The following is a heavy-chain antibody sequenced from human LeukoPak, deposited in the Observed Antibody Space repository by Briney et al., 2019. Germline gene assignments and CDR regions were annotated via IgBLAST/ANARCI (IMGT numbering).Heavy chain of an antibody. CDR1: GGSISSYY. Sequence: SETLSLTCTVSGGSISSYYWIWIRQPPGKGLKWIGYIYYSGRTNYNPVLKSRVTISVDTSKNQPSVKLSSVTAADTAVYYCARVCYVSSCDYWGQGTLVTVSS. CDR3: ARVCYVSSCDY. J-gene: IGHJ4*02. CDR2: IYYSGRT. D-gene: IGHD2-8*01. V-gene: IGHV4-59*01.